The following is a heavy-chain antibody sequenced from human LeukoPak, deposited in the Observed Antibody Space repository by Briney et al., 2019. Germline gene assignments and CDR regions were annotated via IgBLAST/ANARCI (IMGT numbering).Heavy chain of an antibody. CDR2: IRSSGTTI. CDR1: GFIFSDYY. V-gene: IGHV3-11*04. Sequence: GALRLSCVASGFIFSDYYMSWIRQAPGKGLEWVSYIRSSGTTIHYADSVKGRFTISRDNAKNSLYLQMNSLRAEDTAVYYCARDRGAVTDVFDYWGQGTLVTVSS. CDR3: ARDRGAVTDVFDY. J-gene: IGHJ4*02. D-gene: IGHD6-19*01.